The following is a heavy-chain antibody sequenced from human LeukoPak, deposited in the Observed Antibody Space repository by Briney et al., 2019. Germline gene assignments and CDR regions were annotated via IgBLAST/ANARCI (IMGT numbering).Heavy chain of an antibody. CDR2: IYYSGST. Sequence: PSETLSLTCTVSGGSISSYYWSWIRQPPGKGLEWIGYIYYSGSTNYNPSLKSRVTISVDTSKNQFSLKLSSVTAADTAVYYCASHHYGGILYYFDYWGQGTLVTVSS. J-gene: IGHJ4*02. CDR1: GGSISSYY. D-gene: IGHD4-23*01. V-gene: IGHV4-59*01. CDR3: ASHHYGGILYYFDY.